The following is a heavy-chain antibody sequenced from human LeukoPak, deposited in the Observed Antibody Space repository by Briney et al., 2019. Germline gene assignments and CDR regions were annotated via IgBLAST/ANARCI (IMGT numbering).Heavy chain of an antibody. CDR2: ISGSGGST. CDR1: GFTFSSCA. CDR3: TTDRGYYDSSGYHFGY. D-gene: IGHD3-22*01. V-gene: IGHV3-23*01. J-gene: IGHJ4*02. Sequence: GGSLRLSCAASGFTFSSCAMSWVRQAPGKGLEWVSAISGSGGSTYYADSVKGRFTISRDDSKNTLYLQMNSLKTEDIAVYYCTTDRGYYDSSGYHFGYWGQGTLVTVSS.